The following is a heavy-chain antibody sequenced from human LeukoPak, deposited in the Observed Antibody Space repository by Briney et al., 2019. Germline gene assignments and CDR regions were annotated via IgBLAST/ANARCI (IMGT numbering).Heavy chain of an antibody. CDR3: WVVVAATRDY. V-gene: IGHV4-59*12. CDR1: GGSISSYY. J-gene: IGHJ4*02. CDR2: IYYSGST. Sequence: SETLSLTCTVSGGSISSYYWSWIRQPPGKGLEWIGYIYYSGSTNYNPSLKSRVTISVDKSKNQFSLKLSSVTAADTAVYYCWVVVAATRDYWGQGTLVTVSS. D-gene: IGHD2-15*01.